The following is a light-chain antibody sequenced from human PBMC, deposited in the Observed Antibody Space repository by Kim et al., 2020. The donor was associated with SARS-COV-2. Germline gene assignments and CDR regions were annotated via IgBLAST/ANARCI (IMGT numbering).Light chain of an antibody. CDR3: AAWEDSLTGPV. V-gene: IGLV1-44*01. CDR1: NSGIGTNT. J-gene: IGLJ3*02. Sequence: GQRVTISCSGSNSGIGTNTVNWYQQVPGTAPKLLIYNNNQRPSGVPDRFSGSKSGTSGSLAISGLQSEDEADYYCAAWEDSLTGPVFGGGTQLTVL. CDR2: NNN.